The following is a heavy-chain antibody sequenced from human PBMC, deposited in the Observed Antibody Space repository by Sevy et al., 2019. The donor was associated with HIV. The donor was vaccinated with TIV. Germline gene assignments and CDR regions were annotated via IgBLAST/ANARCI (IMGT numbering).Heavy chain of an antibody. CDR2: ISYDGSNK. CDR3: ASVGFTFGGDPYDKNHFMDV. D-gene: IGHD3-16*01. Sequence: GGSLRLSCAASGFTFSNYDIHWVRQAPGKGLEWVAVISYDGSNKFYSDSVKGRFTISRDNSKSTLYLQLSSLRAEDTAVYYCASVGFTFGGDPYDKNHFMDVWGKGTTVTVSS. J-gene: IGHJ6*03. CDR1: GFTFSNYD. V-gene: IGHV3-30*03.